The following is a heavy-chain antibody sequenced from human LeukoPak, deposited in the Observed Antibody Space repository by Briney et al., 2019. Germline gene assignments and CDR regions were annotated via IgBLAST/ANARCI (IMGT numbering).Heavy chain of an antibody. CDR3: ARGRGWFEDWSASDI. V-gene: IGHV3-33*01. D-gene: IGHD3-10*01. CDR1: GFTFSNYG. CDR2: IWYDGSNK. J-gene: IGHJ3*02. Sequence: GGSLRLSCAASGFTFSNYGMHWVRQAPGKGLEWVAVIWYDGSNKYYADSVKGRFTISRDNSKNTLYLQMNSLRAEDTAVYYCARGRGWFEDWSASDIWGQGTMVTVSS.